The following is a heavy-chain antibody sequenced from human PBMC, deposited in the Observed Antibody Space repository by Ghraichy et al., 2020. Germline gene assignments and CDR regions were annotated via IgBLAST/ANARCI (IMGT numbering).Heavy chain of an antibody. V-gene: IGHV4-30-2*01. CDR3: ARAKDMVLGVVYWYFDL. Sequence: SETLSLTCAVSGGSISSDGYSWSWIRQPPGKGLEWIGYIFHTGSTYSNPSLKSRVSISVDRYKNQFSLRLTSVTAADTAVYYCARAKDMVLGVVYWYFDLWGRGTLVTVSS. J-gene: IGHJ2*01. CDR2: IFHTGST. D-gene: IGHD3-10*01. CDR1: GGSISSDGYS.